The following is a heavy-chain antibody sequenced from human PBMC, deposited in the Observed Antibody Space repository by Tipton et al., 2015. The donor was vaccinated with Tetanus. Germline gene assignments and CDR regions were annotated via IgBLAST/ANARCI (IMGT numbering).Heavy chain of an antibody. V-gene: IGHV4-34*01. CDR2: IHPSGST. CDR1: GGTFSGYY. CDR3: ARGDGYHYYYHMDV. J-gene: IGHJ6*04. Sequence: LRLSCTIYGGTFSGYYCSWIRQPPGRGLEWIGEIHPSGSTNYNPSLTSRVTLSQDTSKSQFSLQLRSVTAADTAVYYCARGDGYHYYYHMDVWGRGTTVTVSS.